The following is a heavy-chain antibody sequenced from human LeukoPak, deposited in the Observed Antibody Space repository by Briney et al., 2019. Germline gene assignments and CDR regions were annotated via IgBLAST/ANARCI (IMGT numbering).Heavy chain of an antibody. J-gene: IGHJ6*02. CDR2: ISGSGGST. V-gene: IGHV3-23*01. CDR1: GFTFSSYA. CDR3: AKAGGDVLRFLEWLSPLHYYYYYGMDV. Sequence: GGSLRLSCAASGFTFSSYAMSWVRQAPGQGLESVSAISGSGGSTYYADSVKGRFTISRDNSKNTLYLQMNSLRAEDTAVYYCAKAGGDVLRFLEWLSPLHYYYYYGMDVWGQGTTVTVSS. D-gene: IGHD3-3*01.